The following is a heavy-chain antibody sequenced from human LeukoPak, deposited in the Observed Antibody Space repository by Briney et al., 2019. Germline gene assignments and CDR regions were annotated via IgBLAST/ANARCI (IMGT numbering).Heavy chain of an antibody. CDR3: ARDRQCGY. Sequence: ASVKVSCKASVYTFTSYGISWARQAPGQGLEWMGWISPYNGNTNYAPKLQGRVTMTTDTATSTAYMELTSLTSDDTAVYYCARDRQCGYWGQGTLVTVSS. V-gene: IGHV1-18*01. D-gene: IGHD2-21*01. J-gene: IGHJ4*02. CDR2: ISPYNGNT. CDR1: VYTFTSYG.